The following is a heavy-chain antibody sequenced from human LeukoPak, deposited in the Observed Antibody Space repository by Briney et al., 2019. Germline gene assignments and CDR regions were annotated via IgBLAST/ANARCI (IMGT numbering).Heavy chain of an antibody. V-gene: IGHV1-2*02. D-gene: IGHD6-13*01. CDR2: INPNSGGT. CDR1: GYTFTGYY. CDR3: AKTLYIAAAPGGFDY. Sequence: GASVKVSCKASGYTFTGYYMHWVRQAPGQGLEWMGWINPNSGGTNYAQKFQGRVTMTRDTSISTAYMGLSRLRSDDTAVYYCAKTLYIAAAPGGFDYWGQGTLVAVSS. J-gene: IGHJ4*02.